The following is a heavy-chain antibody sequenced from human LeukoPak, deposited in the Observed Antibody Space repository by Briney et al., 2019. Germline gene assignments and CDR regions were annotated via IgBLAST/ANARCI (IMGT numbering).Heavy chain of an antibody. CDR2: IIPIFGTA. CDR3: ARVRGNYYYYYMDV. Sequence: SLKVSCKASGGTFSSYAISWVRQAPGQGLEWMGGIIPIFGTANYAQKLQGRVTITTDESTSTAYMELSSLRSEDTAVYYCARVRGNYYYYYMDVWGKGTTVTVSS. J-gene: IGHJ6*03. D-gene: IGHD3-16*01. V-gene: IGHV1-69*05. CDR1: GGTFSSYA.